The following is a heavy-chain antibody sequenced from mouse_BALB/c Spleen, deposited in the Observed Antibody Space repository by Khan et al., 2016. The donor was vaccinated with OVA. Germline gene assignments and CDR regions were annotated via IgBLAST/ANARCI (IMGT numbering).Heavy chain of an antibody. Sequence: QVQLKQSGAELAKPGASVKMSCKASGYTFTSYWMHWVKQRPGQGLEWIGYINPSTDYTDYNQKFKDKATLTVDKSSSTAYMQLTSLTSEDSAVYYCVNHGSRSAWFTYWGQGTLVTGSA. CDR2: INPSTDYT. V-gene: IGHV1-7*01. D-gene: IGHD1-1*01. CDR1: GYTFTSYW. J-gene: IGHJ3*01. CDR3: VNHGSRSAWFTY.